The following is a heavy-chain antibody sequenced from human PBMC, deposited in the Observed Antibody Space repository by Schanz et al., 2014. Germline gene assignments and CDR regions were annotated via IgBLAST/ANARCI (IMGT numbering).Heavy chain of an antibody. V-gene: IGHV3-66*01. J-gene: IGHJ4*02. D-gene: IGHD1-7*01. Sequence: EVQLVESGGGLVQPGGSLRISCAASGFTVSSDFMAWVRHAPGKGLQWVSSFYSGGRTYSADSVKGRFTMSRDNSKNTVYLEMNSLTAEDTAVYYCARSGTTNFDYWGQGTQVTVSS. CDR3: ARSGTTNFDY. CDR2: FYSGGRT. CDR1: GFTVSSDF.